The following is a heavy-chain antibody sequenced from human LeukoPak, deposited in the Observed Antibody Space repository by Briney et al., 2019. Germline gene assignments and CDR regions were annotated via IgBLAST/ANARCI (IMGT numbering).Heavy chain of an antibody. D-gene: IGHD1-26*01. CDR1: GFTFDEYG. CDR3: ARDSFSGSSLDY. CDR2: INWDGGST. V-gene: IGHV3-20*04. J-gene: IGHJ4*02. Sequence: GGSLRLSCAASGFTFDEYGMSWVRQAPGKGLEWVSSINWDGGSTAYADSLEGRLTISRDNAKNSLHLQIKSLRAEDTALYYCARDSFSGSSLDYWGRGTLVTVSS.